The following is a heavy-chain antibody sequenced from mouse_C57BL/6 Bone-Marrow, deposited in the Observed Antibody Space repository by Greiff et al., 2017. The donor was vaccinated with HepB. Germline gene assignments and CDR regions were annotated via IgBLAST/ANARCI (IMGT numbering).Heavy chain of an antibody. CDR1: GYTFTSYG. D-gene: IGHD2-1*01. CDR2: IYPRSGNT. J-gene: IGHJ3*01. V-gene: IGHV1-81*01. CDR3: ARGGLYYGNYRFAY. Sequence: VQLQQSGAELARPGASVKLSCKASGYTFTSYGISWVKQRTGQGLEWIGEIYPRSGNTYYNEKFKGKATLTADKSSSTAYMELRSLTSEDSAVYFCARGGLYYGNYRFAYWGQGTLVTVSA.